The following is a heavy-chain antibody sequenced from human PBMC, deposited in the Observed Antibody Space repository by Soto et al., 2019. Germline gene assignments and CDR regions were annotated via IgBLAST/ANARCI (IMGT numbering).Heavy chain of an antibody. CDR1: GGSFSGYY. V-gene: IGHV4-34*01. D-gene: IGHD4-17*01. CDR2: INHSGNT. CDR3: ARDHRVADYGDINFDN. J-gene: IGHJ4*02. Sequence: QAQLQQWGAGLLKPSETLSLTCAVYGGSFSGYYWSWIRQPPGKGLEWIGEINHSGNTNYNPSLKSRVTISGDTSKKQFSLKLNFVSAADTAVYYCARDHRVADYGDINFDNWGQGTLVTVSS.